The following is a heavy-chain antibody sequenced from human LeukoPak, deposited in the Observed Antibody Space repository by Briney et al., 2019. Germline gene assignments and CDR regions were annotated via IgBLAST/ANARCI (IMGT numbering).Heavy chain of an antibody. J-gene: IGHJ4*02. CDR1: GGSFSGYY. Sequence: SETLSLTCAVYGGSFSGYYWSWIRQPPGKGLEWIGEINHSGSTNYNPSLKSRVTISVDTSKNQFSLKLSSVTAADTAVYYCARGGYCIGGSCYLHFDYWGQGTLVTVSS. V-gene: IGHV4-34*01. D-gene: IGHD2-15*01. CDR3: ARGGYCIGGSCYLHFDY. CDR2: INHSGST.